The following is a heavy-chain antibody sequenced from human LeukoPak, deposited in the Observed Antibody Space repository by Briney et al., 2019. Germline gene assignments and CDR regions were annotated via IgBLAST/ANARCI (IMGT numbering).Heavy chain of an antibody. V-gene: IGHV1-69*06. CDR2: IIPIFGTA. CDR1: GGTFSSYA. CDR3: ARARSGPYGSGSLDAFDI. J-gene: IGHJ3*02. Sequence: SVKVSCKASGGTFSSYAISWVRQAPGQGLEWMGGIIPIFGTANYAQKFQGRVTITADTSTSTAYMQLSSLRSEDTAVYYCARARSGPYGSGSLDAFDIWGQGTMVTVSS. D-gene: IGHD3-10*01.